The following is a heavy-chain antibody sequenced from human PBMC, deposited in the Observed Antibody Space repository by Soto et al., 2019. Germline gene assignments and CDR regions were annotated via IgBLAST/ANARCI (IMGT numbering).Heavy chain of an antibody. Sequence: GESLKISCKGSGYSFTSYWIGWVRQMPGKGLEWMGIVYPGDSDTRYSPSFQGQVTISADKSISTAYLQWSSLKASDTAMYYCASSRAYSSSKYYFDYWGQGTLVTVSS. J-gene: IGHJ4*02. CDR2: VYPGDSDT. D-gene: IGHD6-13*01. CDR1: GYSFTSYW. CDR3: ASSRAYSSSKYYFDY. V-gene: IGHV5-51*01.